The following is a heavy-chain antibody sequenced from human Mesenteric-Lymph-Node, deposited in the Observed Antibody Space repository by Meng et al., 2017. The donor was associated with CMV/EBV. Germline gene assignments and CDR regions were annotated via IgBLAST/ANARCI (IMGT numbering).Heavy chain of an antibody. CDR1: GFTFSTYA. CDR3: ASTTSGGWTP. CDR2: IWYDGTEE. D-gene: IGHD3/OR15-3a*01. J-gene: IGHJ5*02. Sequence: LSCAASGFTFSTYAVHWVRQAPGKGLEWVAAIWYDGTEEFYADSVKGRFAVSRDNSKNTLYLQMNNLRTEDTAMYYCASTTSGGWTPWGQGTLVTVSS. V-gene: IGHV3-30*09.